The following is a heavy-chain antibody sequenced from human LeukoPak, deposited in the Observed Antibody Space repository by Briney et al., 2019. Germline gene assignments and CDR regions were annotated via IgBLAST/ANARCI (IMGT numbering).Heavy chain of an antibody. V-gene: IGHV1-24*01. Sequence: ASVKVSCKVSGYTLTELSMHWVRQAPGKGLEWMGGFDPEDGETIYAQKFQGRVTMTEDTSTDTAYMELSSLRSEDTVVYYCATCSSTSCYWFDPWGQGTLVTVSS. CDR3: ATCSSTSCYWFDP. J-gene: IGHJ5*02. CDR1: GYTLTELS. CDR2: FDPEDGET. D-gene: IGHD2-2*01.